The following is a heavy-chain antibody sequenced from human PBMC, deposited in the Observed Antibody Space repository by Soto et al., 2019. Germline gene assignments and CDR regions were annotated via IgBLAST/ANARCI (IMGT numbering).Heavy chain of an antibody. V-gene: IGHV1-18*01. CDR2: ISAYNGNT. Sequence: ASLKVSCKASGYTFTSYGISWVRQAPGQGLEWMGWISAYNGNTNYAQKLQGRVTMTTDTSTSTAYMELRSLRSDDTAVYYCAMRNYYESGAYYWYYFDYWGQGTLVTVSS. CDR1: GYTFTSYG. CDR3: AMRNYYESGAYYWYYFDY. J-gene: IGHJ4*02. D-gene: IGHD3-22*01.